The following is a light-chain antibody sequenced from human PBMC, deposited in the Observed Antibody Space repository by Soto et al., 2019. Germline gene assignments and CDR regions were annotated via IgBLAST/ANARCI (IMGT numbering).Light chain of an antibody. J-gene: IGLJ2*01. CDR3: SSYAGSHNLGV. CDR2: EVS. V-gene: IGLV2-8*01. CDR1: SSDVGGYNY. Sequence: QSALTQPPSASGSPGQSVTISCSGTSSDVGGYNYVSWYQQHPGKAPKLMIYEVSKRPSGVPDRFSGSKSGTTASLTVSGIQAEDEADYYCSSYAGSHNLGVFGGGTKLTVL.